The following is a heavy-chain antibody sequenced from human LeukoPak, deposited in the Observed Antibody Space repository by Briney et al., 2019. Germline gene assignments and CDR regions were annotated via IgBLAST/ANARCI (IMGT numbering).Heavy chain of an antibody. Sequence: GGSLRLSCAASGFTFSSYGMHWVRQAPGKGLEWVAFIRYDGSNKYYADSVKGRFTISRDNSKNTLYLQMNSLRAEDTAVYYCAKDFLYSGSYDGYWGQGTLVTVSS. CDR2: IRYDGSNK. CDR1: GFTFSSYG. V-gene: IGHV3-30*02. D-gene: IGHD1-26*01. CDR3: AKDFLYSGSYDGY. J-gene: IGHJ4*02.